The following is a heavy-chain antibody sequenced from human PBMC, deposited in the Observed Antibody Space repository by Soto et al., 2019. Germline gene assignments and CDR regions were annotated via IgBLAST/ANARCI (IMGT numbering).Heavy chain of an antibody. CDR2: ISSNGGST. J-gene: IGHJ4*02. D-gene: IGHD6-19*01. CDR1: GFTFSSYA. Sequence: EVQLVESGGGLVQPGGSLRLSCAASGFTFSSYAMHWVRQAPGKGLEYVSAISSNGGSTYYANSVKGRFTISRDNSKNPLYLQMGSLRDEARAGYYCARGFGWLVYWGQGTLVTVSS. V-gene: IGHV3-64*01. CDR3: ARGFGWLVY.